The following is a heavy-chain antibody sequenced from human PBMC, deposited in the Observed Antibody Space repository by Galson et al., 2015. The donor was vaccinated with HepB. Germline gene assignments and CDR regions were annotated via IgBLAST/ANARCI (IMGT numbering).Heavy chain of an antibody. Sequence: SVKVSCKASGYTFTSYAMHWVRQAPGQRLEWMGWINAGNGNTKYSQKFQGRVTITRDTSASTAYMELSSLRSEDTAVYYCARLQRYCSGGSCYSGIDYWGQGTLVTVSS. V-gene: IGHV1-3*01. J-gene: IGHJ4*02. CDR2: INAGNGNT. CDR1: GYTFTSYA. D-gene: IGHD2-15*01. CDR3: ARLQRYCSGGSCYSGIDY.